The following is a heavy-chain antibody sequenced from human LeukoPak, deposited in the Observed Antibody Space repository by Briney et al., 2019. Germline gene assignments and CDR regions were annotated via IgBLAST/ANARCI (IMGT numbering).Heavy chain of an antibody. Sequence: ASVKVSCKASGYTFTNYAINWVRQAPGQGLEWMGWINTNTGNLTYAQGFTGRFVFSLDTSVSTAYLQISSLKPEDTAVYYCARHRSVVTASPIYCSFDPWGQGTLVTVSS. CDR1: GYTFTNYA. D-gene: IGHD2-15*01. V-gene: IGHV7-4-1*02. J-gene: IGHJ5*02. CDR2: INTNTGNL. CDR3: ARHRSVVTASPIYCSFDP.